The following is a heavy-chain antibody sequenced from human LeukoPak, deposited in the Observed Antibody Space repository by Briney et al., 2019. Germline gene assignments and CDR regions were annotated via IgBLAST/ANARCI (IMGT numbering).Heavy chain of an antibody. J-gene: IGHJ4*02. CDR1: GFSFSSYG. CDR2: IRNDGNNI. Sequence: GGSLRLSCAASGFSFSSYGMHWVRQAPGKGLEWVAFIRNDGNNIRYADSVRGRFTISRDNSKNTLYLQMNSLRAEDTAVYLCAKDKYSPVRSMSEAAYYFDFWGPGTLVTVSS. V-gene: IGHV3-30*02. CDR3: AKDKYSPVRSMSEAAYYFDF. D-gene: IGHD6-13*01.